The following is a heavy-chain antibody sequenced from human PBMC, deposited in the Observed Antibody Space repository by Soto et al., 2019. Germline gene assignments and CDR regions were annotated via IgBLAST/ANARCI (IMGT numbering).Heavy chain of an antibody. V-gene: IGHV1-2*02. D-gene: IGHD2-2*01. Sequence: GDSGKVCFKACGYPFTGYYFHLVRQAPGQGLEWMGWINPTSGDTNSAQNFQGRVTMTRDTSISTAYMELSSLTSDDTALYYCARAQSIVVVPADHKNWFDPWGQGTMVTVSS. CDR3: ARAQSIVVVPADHKNWFDP. J-gene: IGHJ5*02. CDR1: GYPFTGYY. CDR2: INPTSGDT.